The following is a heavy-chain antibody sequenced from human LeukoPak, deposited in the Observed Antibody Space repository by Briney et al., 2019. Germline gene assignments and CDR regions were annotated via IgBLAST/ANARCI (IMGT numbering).Heavy chain of an antibody. J-gene: IGHJ5*02. CDR1: VGSVSSSDYY. Sequence: SETLSLTCTVSVGSVSSSDYYWSWIRQPPGKGLEWIGYVYYSGRTNYNTSLKSRVTISVDTSRNQFSLRLSSVTAADTAVYYCARAPLWRCRDNTCYRYFDPWGQGTLVTVSS. D-gene: IGHD2/OR15-2a*01. V-gene: IGHV4-61*08. CDR3: ARAPLWRCRDNTCYRYFDP. CDR2: VYYSGRT.